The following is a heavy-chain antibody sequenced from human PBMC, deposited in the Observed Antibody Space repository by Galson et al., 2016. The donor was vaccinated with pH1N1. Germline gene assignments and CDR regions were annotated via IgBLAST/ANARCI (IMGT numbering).Heavy chain of an antibody. J-gene: IGHJ3*01. D-gene: IGHD2-15*01. CDR2: ISHSGST. V-gene: IGHV4-59*01. Sequence: SETLSLTCTVSGASITTYHWNWIRQPPGNGLEWIGNISHSGSTNSNPSLKSRLTISLDKSKNQFSLKLSSVTAADTAVSFCARDHIKFSSDIGTYCVAGVAFDVWGQGTMVTVSS. CDR1: GASITTYH. CDR3: ARDHIKFSSDIGTYCVAGVAFDV.